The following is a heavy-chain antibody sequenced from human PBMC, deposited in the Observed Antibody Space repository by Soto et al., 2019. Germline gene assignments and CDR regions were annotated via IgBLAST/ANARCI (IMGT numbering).Heavy chain of an antibody. CDR2: IYYSGST. CDR1: GGSISSYY. Sequence: QVQLEESGPGLVEPSETLSLTCTVSGGSISSYYWSWIRQPPGKGLEWIGYIYYSGSTNYNPSLKGRVPVSVDTSQNQFSLKLSAVTPAHTAVYYFARLGGGVRAGADYWGQGTLVTVSS. D-gene: IGHD2-8*02. J-gene: IGHJ4*02. CDR3: ARLGGGVRAGADY. V-gene: IGHV4-59*01.